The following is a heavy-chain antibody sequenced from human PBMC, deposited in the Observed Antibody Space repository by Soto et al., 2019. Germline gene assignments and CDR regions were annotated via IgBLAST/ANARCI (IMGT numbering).Heavy chain of an antibody. D-gene: IGHD3-16*02. CDR1: GFTFSTYA. CDR2: ISGSGDRT. J-gene: IGHJ4*02. Sequence: GGSLRLSCEASGFTFSTYAMSWVRQAPGKGLEWVSGISGSGDRTHYADSAKGRFSVSRDNSQNTLHLQMNSLRAEDTAVYYCAKASTYEYVWGSFRYYFDHWAQGALVTVSS. CDR3: AKASTYEYVWGSFRYYFDH. V-gene: IGHV3-23*01.